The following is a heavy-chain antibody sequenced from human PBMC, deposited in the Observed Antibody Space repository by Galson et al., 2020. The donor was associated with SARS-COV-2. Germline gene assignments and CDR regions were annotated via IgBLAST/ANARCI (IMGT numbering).Heavy chain of an antibody. Sequence: ASGKFSCKVSGYTLTELSMHWVRQAPGKGLEWMGGFDPEDGETIYAQKFQGRVTMTEDTSTDTAYMELSSLRSEDTAVYYCATGWAVAVKAAFDYWGQGTLVTVSS. CDR2: FDPEDGET. V-gene: IGHV1-24*01. J-gene: IGHJ4*02. CDR1: GYTLTELS. CDR3: ATGWAVAVKAAFDY. D-gene: IGHD6-19*01.